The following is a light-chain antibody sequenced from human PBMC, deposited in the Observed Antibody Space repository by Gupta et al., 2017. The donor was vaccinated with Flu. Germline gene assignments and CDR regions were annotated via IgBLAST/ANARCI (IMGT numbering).Light chain of an antibody. Sequence: QSVLTQPPSASGTPGQRVTISCSGSSSNIGSNTVDWHQQVPGTAPKLLIYDNNQRPSGVPDRFSCAKSCTSASLVISGLQSEDEADYYCSASDATLNGAEVFGTGTKVTVL. CDR3: SASDATLNGAEV. J-gene: IGLJ1*01. CDR1: SSNIGSNT. V-gene: IGLV1-44*01. CDR2: DNN.